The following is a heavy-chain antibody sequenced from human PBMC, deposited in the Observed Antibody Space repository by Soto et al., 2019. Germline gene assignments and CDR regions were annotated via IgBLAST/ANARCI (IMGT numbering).Heavy chain of an antibody. Sequence: EVQLVESGGDLVQPGGSLRLSCAASGFTLSSHWMHWVRQVPGKGLVWVARVNIDGGTTSYADAVKGRFPISRDKAKNPVVLQMDGLSTEDTSTYYCSRGAGYCSRTSCYSSAFDLWGQGTMVTVSP. D-gene: IGHD2-2*02. CDR2: VNIDGGTT. CDR3: SRGAGYCSRTSCYSSAFDL. J-gene: IGHJ3*01. CDR1: GFTLSSHW. V-gene: IGHV3-74*01.